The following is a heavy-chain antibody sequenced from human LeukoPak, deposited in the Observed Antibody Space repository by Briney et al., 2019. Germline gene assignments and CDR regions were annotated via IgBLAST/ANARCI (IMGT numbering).Heavy chain of an antibody. J-gene: IGHJ5*02. CDR2: INAGNGNT. CDR3: ARGDYDYVWGSYHPLVGFDP. CDR1: GGTFSSYA. Sequence: ASVKVSCKASGGTFSSYAISWVRQAPGQRLEWMGWINAGNGNTKYSQKFQGRVTITRDTSASTAYMELSSLRSEDTAVYYCARGDYDYVWGSYHPLVGFDPWGQGTLVTVSS. V-gene: IGHV1-3*01. D-gene: IGHD3-16*02.